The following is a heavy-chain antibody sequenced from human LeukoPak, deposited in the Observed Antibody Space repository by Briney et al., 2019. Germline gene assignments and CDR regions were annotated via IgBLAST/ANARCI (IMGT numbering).Heavy chain of an antibody. CDR1: GFTFSSYG. CDR3: ARYSSPHDAFDI. CDR2: IRYDGSNK. J-gene: IGHJ3*02. V-gene: IGHV3-30*02. Sequence: GGSLRLSCAASGFTFSSYGMHWVRQAPGKGLEWVAFIRYDGSNKYYADSVKGRFTISRDNSKNTLYLQMNSLRAEDTAVYYCARYSSPHDAFDIWGQGTMVTVSS. D-gene: IGHD6-13*01.